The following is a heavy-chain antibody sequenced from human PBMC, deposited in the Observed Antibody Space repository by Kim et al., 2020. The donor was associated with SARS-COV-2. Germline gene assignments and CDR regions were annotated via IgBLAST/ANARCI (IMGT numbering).Heavy chain of an antibody. Sequence: GGSLRLSCTASGFTFGDYAMSWFRQAPGKGLEWVGFIRSKAYGGTTEYAASVKGRFTISRDDSKSIAYLQMNSLKTEDTAVYYCTRVDFWSGSGRGDYWGQGTLVTVSS. CDR2: IRSKAYGGTT. V-gene: IGHV3-49*03. CDR1: GFTFGDYA. CDR3: TRVDFWSGSGRGDY. J-gene: IGHJ4*02. D-gene: IGHD3-3*01.